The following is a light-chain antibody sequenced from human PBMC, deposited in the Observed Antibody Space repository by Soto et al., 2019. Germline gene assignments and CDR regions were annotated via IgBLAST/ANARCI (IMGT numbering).Light chain of an antibody. CDR3: QQYNNWPKT. CDR2: GAS. Sequence: ITQSPATLSVSPGERATLSCRASQSVYSNLAWYQQKPGQAPRLLIYGASTRATGIPARFSGSGSGTEFTLTISSLQSEDFAVYYCQQYNNWPKTFGQGTKVDIK. CDR1: QSVYSN. J-gene: IGKJ1*01. V-gene: IGKV3-15*01.